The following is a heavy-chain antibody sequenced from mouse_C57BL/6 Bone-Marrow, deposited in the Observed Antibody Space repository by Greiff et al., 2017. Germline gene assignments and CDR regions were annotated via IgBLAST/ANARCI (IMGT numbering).Heavy chain of an antibody. CDR3: AMGITTVVDYYAMDY. D-gene: IGHD1-1*01. Sequence: VQLQQPGAELVKPGASVKVSCKASGYTFTSYWMHWVKQRPGQGLEWIGRIHPSDSDTNYNQKFKGKATLTVDKSSSTAYMQLSSLTSEDSAVYYWAMGITTVVDYYAMDYWGQGTSVTVSS. V-gene: IGHV1-74*01. J-gene: IGHJ4*01. CDR2: IHPSDSDT. CDR1: GYTFTSYW.